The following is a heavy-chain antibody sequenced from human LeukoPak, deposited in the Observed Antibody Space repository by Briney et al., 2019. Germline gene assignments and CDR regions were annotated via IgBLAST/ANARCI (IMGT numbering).Heavy chain of an antibody. J-gene: IGHJ4*02. Sequence: GCLRLSCAASGFTFSSYSMSWIRQAPGKGLEWISYISSSNSTIYYADSVKGRFTISRDNAKNSLYLQMNSLRAEDTAVYYCARASGSGRLPEDYWGQGTLVTVSS. CDR3: ARASGSGRLPEDY. V-gene: IGHV3-48*04. CDR1: GFTFSSYS. D-gene: IGHD3-10*01. CDR2: ISSSNSTI.